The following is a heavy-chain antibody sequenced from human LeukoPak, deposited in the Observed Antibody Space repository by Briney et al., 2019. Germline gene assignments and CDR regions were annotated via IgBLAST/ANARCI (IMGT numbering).Heavy chain of an antibody. CDR3: ARDTLAASSIAVAGVDY. CDR1: GGSISSSSYY. J-gene: IGHJ4*02. Sequence: SETLSLTCTVSGGSISSSSYYWGWIRQPPGKGLEWIGSIYYSGSTYYNPSLKSRVTISVDTSKNQFSLKLSSVTAADTAVHYCARDTLAASSIAVAGVDYWGQGTLVTVSS. D-gene: IGHD6-19*01. V-gene: IGHV4-39*07. CDR2: IYYSGST.